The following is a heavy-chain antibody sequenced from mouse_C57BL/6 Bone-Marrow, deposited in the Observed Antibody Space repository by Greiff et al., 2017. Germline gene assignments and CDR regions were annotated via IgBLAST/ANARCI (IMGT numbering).Heavy chain of an antibody. J-gene: IGHJ2*01. CDR1: GYSITSGYY. V-gene: IGHV3-6*01. CDR2: ISYDGSN. Sequence: EVQLQQSGPGLVKPSQSLSLTCSVTGYSITSGYYWNWIRQFPGNKLEWMGYISYDGSNNYNPSLKNRISITRDTSKNQFFLKLNSVTTEDTATYYCARGYDSPYYFDYWGQGTTLTVSS. D-gene: IGHD2-4*01. CDR3: ARGYDSPYYFDY.